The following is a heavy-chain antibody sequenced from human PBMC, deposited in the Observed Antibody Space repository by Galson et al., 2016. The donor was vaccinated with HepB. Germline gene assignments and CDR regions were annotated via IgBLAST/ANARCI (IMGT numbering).Heavy chain of an antibody. CDR1: GFTFSTYA. D-gene: IGHD6-6*01. CDR3: ARSGRPQAKISARADY. Sequence: LRLSCAASGFTFSTYAMSWVRQAPGKGLEWLSGISGSGGSTYHADSVKGRFTISRDNSKNTLYLQMNSLRAEDTAVYYCARSGRPQAKISARADYWGQGTLVTVSS. CDR2: ISGSGGST. V-gene: IGHV3-23*01. J-gene: IGHJ4*02.